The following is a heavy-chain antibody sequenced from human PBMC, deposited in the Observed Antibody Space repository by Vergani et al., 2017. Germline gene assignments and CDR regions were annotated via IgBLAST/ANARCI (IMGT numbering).Heavy chain of an antibody. V-gene: IGHV1-2*02. CDR2: INPNSGGT. CDR1: GYTFTGYY. CDR3: ARVAPSNSEVTPTAFDV. Sequence: QVQLVQSGAEVKKPGASVKVSCKASGYTFTGYYMHWVRQAPGQGLEGMGWINPNSGGTNYAQKFQGRVTMTRDTSISTAYMELSRLRSDDTAVYFCARVAPSNSEVTPTAFDVWGQGTMVTVSS. D-gene: IGHD1-1*01. J-gene: IGHJ3*01.